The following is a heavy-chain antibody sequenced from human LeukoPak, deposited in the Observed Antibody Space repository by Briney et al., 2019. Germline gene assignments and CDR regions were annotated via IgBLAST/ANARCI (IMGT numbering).Heavy chain of an antibody. CDR2: IYYSGST. V-gene: IGHV4-59*08. Sequence: PSETLSLTCTVSGGSISSYYWSWIRQPPGKGLEWIGYIYYSGSTNYNPSLKSRVTISVDTSKNQFSLKLSSVTAADTAVYYCASVYYADDAFDIWGQGTMVTVSS. CDR3: ASVYYADDAFDI. J-gene: IGHJ3*02. CDR1: GGSISSYY. D-gene: IGHD2-8*01.